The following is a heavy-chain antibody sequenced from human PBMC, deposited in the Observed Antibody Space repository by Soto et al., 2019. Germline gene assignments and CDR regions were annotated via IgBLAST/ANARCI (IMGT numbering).Heavy chain of an antibody. J-gene: IGHJ4*02. D-gene: IGHD6-19*01. V-gene: IGHV3-30-3*01. Sequence: QVQLVESGGGVVQPGRSLRLSCAASGFTFSSYAMHWVRQAPGKGLEWVAVITYDGSNKYYADSVKGRFTISRDNSKNTLYVQMNSLRAEDTAVYYCARDKSPYSSGWHNRHFDYWGQGTLVIVSS. CDR3: ARDKSPYSSGWHNRHFDY. CDR2: ITYDGSNK. CDR1: GFTFSSYA.